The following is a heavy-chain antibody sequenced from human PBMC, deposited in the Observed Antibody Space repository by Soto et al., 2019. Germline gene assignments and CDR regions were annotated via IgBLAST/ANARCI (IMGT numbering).Heavy chain of an antibody. J-gene: IGHJ4*02. CDR3: AGGGTAIDY. D-gene: IGHD2-21*02. CDR2: ITAYNGNT. CDR1: GYTFTNFG. V-gene: IGHV1-18*01. Sequence: QVQLVQSGAEVKKPGASVKVSCKASGYTFTNFGISWVRQAPGQGLEWMGWITAYNGNTNYAQNLQGRVTRTTATPTSAAYMELRGLRFYETAVYYGAGGGTAIDYWGQGTLVTVSS.